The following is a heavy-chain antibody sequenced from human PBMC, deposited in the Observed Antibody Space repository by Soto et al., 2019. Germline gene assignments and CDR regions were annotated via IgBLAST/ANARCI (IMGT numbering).Heavy chain of an antibody. CDR2: INHRGST. J-gene: IGHJ4*02. V-gene: IGHV4-34*01. D-gene: IGHD2-2*01. CDR3: ASAYGSTVFDF. Sequence: QVQLQQWGAGLLKPSETLSLTCAVYGGSFSGYYWSWIRQPPGKGLEWIGEINHRGSTNYNPSLKSRVTISVDTSKTPFSLRLSSVTAADTAVYYCASAYGSTVFDFWGQGTLVTVSS. CDR1: GGSFSGYY.